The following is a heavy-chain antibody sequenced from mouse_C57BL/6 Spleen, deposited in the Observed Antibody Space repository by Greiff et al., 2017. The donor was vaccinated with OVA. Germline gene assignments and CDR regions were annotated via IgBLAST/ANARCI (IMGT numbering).Heavy chain of an antibody. CDR1: GYTFTSYW. Sequence: QVQLQQPGAELVMPGASVKLSCKASGYTFTSYWMHWVKQRPGQGLEWIGEIDPSDSYTNYNQKFKGKSTLTVDKSSSTAYMQLSSLTSEDSAVYYCARSGQYYHAMDYWGQGTSVTVSS. CDR3: ARSGQYYHAMDY. CDR2: IDPSDSYT. D-gene: IGHD3-1*01. J-gene: IGHJ4*01. V-gene: IGHV1-69*01.